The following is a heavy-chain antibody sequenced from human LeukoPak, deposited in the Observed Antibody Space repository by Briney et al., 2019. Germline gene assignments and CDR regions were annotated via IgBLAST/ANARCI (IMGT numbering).Heavy chain of an antibody. CDR1: GFTFSSYA. CDR3: ARVTGYGDYPFDY. Sequence: GRSLRLSCAASGFTFSSYAMHWVRQAPGKGLEWVAVISYDGSNKYYADSVKGRFTISRDNSKNTLYLQMNSLRAEDTAVYYCARVTGYGDYPFDYWGQGTLVTVSS. CDR2: ISYDGSNK. V-gene: IGHV3-30-3*01. J-gene: IGHJ4*02. D-gene: IGHD4-17*01.